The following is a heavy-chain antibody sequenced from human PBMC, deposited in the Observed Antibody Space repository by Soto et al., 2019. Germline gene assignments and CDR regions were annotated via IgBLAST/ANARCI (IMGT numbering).Heavy chain of an antibody. D-gene: IGHD6-13*01. CDR3: ARDDSSSLYYFDY. CDR2: IYSGGST. J-gene: IGHJ4*02. CDR1: GFTVSSNY. Sequence: EVRLVESGGGLVQPGGSLRLSCAASGFTVSSNYMSWVRQAPGKGLEWGSGIYSGGSTYYADSVKGRFTISRANPKNTQYLQMNILRAEDTAVYYCARDDSSSLYYFDYWGQGTLVTVSS. V-gene: IGHV3-66*01.